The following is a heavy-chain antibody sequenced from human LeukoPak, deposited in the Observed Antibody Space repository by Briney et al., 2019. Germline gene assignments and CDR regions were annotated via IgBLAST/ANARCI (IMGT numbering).Heavy chain of an antibody. CDR3: ARDNWSDY. CDR1: GFTFSKYS. V-gene: IGHV3-48*02. J-gene: IGHJ4*02. CDR2: ISPSSDTI. Sequence: GGSLRLSCAASGFTFSKYSMIWVRQAPGKGLEWVSCISPSSDTIYYADSVKGRFTISRDNAKNSLYLQVNSLRDEDTAVYYCARDNWSDYWGQGALVTVSS.